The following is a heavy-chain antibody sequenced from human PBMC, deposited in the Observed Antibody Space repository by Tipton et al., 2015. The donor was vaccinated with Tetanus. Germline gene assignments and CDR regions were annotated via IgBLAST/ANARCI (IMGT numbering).Heavy chain of an antibody. CDR3: ARGANNYVYYRDY. V-gene: IGHV3-33*01. CDR2: IWFDGSKT. CDR1: GFTLRRYG. Sequence: SLRLSCAASGFTLRRYGMHWVRQAPGKGLEWVAIIWFDGSKTYYADSVKGRFIVSRDNTKSMLYLQMNTLRAEDTAVYYCARGANNYVYYRDYWGQGTLVTVS. J-gene: IGHJ4*02. D-gene: IGHD3-10*02.